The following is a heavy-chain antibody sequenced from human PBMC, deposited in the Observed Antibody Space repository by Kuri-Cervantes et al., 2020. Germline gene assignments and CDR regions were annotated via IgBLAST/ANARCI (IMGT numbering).Heavy chain of an antibody. D-gene: IGHD6-19*01. V-gene: IGHV3-30*18. J-gene: IGHJ4*02. CDR1: GFTFSSYG. Sequence: GESLKISCAASGFTFSSYGMHWVRQAPGKGLEWVAVISYDGSNKYYADSVKGRFTISRDNAKNSLYLQMNSLRAEDTALYYCAKDMRYSSGWIDYWGQGTRVTGSS. CDR3: AKDMRYSSGWIDY. CDR2: ISYDGSNK.